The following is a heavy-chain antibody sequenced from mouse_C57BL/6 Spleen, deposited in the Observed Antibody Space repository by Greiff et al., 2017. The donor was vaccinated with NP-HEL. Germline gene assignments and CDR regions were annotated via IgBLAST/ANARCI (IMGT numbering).Heavy chain of an antibody. CDR2: IYPGDGDT. J-gene: IGHJ1*03. CDR3: ARWGYDNWYFDV. V-gene: IGHV1-82*01. Sequence: QVQLQQSGPELVKPGASVKISCKASGYAFSSSWMNWVKQRPGKGLEWIGRIYPGDGDTNYNGKFKGKATLTADKSSSTAYMQLSNLTSEDSAVYFCARWGYDNWYFDVWGTGTTVTVSS. CDR1: GYAFSSSW. D-gene: IGHD2-14*01.